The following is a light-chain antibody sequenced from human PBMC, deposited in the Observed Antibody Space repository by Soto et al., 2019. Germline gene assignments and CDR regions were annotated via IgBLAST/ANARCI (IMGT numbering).Light chain of an antibody. J-gene: IGKJ2*01. CDR2: GAS. CDR1: QSVSSSY. CDR3: QHET. V-gene: IGKV3-20*01. Sequence: EIVLTQSPGTLSLSPGERATLSCRASQSVSSSYLAWYQQKAGQAPRLLIYGASSRATGIPDRFSGSGSGTDFTLTISRLEPEDFAVYYCQHETFGQGT.